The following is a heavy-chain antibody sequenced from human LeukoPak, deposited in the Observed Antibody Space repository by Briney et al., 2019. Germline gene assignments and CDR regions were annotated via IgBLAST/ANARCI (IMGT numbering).Heavy chain of an antibody. V-gene: IGHV1-24*01. D-gene: IGHD3-10*01. CDR3: ATQGITMVRGVDYYYYGMDV. J-gene: IGHJ6*02. CDR2: FDPEDGET. Sequence: ASVKVSCKVSGYTLTELSMHWVRQAPGKGLEWMGGFDPEDGETIYAQKFQGRVTMTEDTSTDTAYMELSSLRSEDTAVYYCATQGITMVRGVDYYYYGMDVWGQGTTVTVSS. CDR1: GYTLTELS.